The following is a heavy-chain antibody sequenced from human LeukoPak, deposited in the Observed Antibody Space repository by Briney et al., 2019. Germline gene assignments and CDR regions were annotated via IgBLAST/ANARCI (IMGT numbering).Heavy chain of an antibody. Sequence: SVEVSCKASGGTFSSYAISWVRQAPGQGLEWMGGIIPIFGTANYAQKFQGRVTITTDESTSTAYMELSSLRSEDTAVYYRARESGGTFDPWGQGTLVTVSS. V-gene: IGHV1-69*05. CDR1: GGTFSSYA. J-gene: IGHJ5*02. CDR2: IIPIFGTA. CDR3: ARESGGTFDP. D-gene: IGHD1-26*01.